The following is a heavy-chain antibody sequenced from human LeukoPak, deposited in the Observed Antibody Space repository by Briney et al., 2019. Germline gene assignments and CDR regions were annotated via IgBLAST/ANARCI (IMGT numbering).Heavy chain of an antibody. CDR1: GGSFSGYY. J-gene: IGHJ3*02. CDR2: INHSGST. CDR3: ARGTVVRPTRAFDI. Sequence: PSETLSLTCAVYGGSFSGYYWSWIRQPPGKGLEWIGEINHSGSTNYNPSLKSRVTISVDTSKNQFSLKLSSVTAADTAVYYCARGTVVRPTRAFDIWGQGTMVTVSS. V-gene: IGHV4-34*01. D-gene: IGHD4-23*01.